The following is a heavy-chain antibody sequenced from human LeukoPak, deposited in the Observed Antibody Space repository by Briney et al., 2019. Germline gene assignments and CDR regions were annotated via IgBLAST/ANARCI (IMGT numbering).Heavy chain of an antibody. Sequence: GGSLRLSCAASGFTFSSYGMHWVRQAPGKGLEWVAVIWYDGSNKYYADSVKGRFTISRDNSKNTLYLQMNSLRAEDTAVYYCARASCLSCGMDVWGKGTTVTVSS. V-gene: IGHV3-33*01. CDR3: ARASCLSCGMDV. D-gene: IGHD2-2*01. CDR2: IWYDGSNK. J-gene: IGHJ6*04. CDR1: GFTFSSYG.